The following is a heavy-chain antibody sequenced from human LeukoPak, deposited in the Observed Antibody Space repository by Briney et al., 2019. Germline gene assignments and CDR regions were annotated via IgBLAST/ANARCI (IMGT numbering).Heavy chain of an antibody. Sequence: GGSLRLSCAASGFTFSSYALHWVRQAPGKGLEWVAVISYDGSKIYYADSVKGRFTISRDNSKNTLYLQMNSLRPDDTAVYYCARDGGFDYWGQGTLVTVSS. D-gene: IGHD3-16*01. CDR2: ISYDGSKI. J-gene: IGHJ4*02. V-gene: IGHV3-30*04. CDR3: ARDGGFDY. CDR1: GFTFSSYA.